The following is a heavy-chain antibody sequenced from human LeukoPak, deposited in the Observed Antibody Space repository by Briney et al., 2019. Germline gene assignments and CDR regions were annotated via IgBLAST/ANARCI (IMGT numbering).Heavy chain of an antibody. V-gene: IGHV1-69*04. D-gene: IGHD3-9*01. CDR3: ARDANVLRYFDWSGGMDV. Sequence: GASVKVSCKTSGYTFTGYDISWVRQAPGQGLEWMGRIIPILGITNYAQKFQGRVTITADKSTSTAYMELSSLRSEDTAVYYCARDANVLRYFDWSGGMDVWGQGTTVTVSS. CDR2: IIPILGIT. CDR1: GYTFTGYD. J-gene: IGHJ6*02.